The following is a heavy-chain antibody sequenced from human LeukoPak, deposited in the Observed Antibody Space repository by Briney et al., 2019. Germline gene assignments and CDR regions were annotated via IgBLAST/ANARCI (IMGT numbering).Heavy chain of an antibody. D-gene: IGHD2-21*01. Sequence: RGSPRHSSAPPLYTLTSARAYTGRQAPGKGLVWVSRINEDGRITNYADSVKGRFTISRDNAKNTVYVQMNSLRAEDMVVYYCARSIRCYFEPWGQGTQVTVS. CDR1: LYTLTSAR. J-gene: IGHJ4*02. V-gene: IGHV3-74*01. CDR3: ARSIRCYFEP. CDR2: INEDGRIT.